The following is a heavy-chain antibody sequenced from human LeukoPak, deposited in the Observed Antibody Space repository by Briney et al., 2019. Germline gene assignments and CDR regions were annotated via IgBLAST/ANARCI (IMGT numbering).Heavy chain of an antibody. CDR1: GFTFSSYE. CDR2: ISSSGSTI. CDR3: ARDPTPTAMATAHYYYYMDV. V-gene: IGHV3-48*03. D-gene: IGHD5-18*01. Sequence: PGGSLRLSRAASGFTFSSYEMNWVRQAPGKGLEWVSYISSSGSTIYYADSVKGRFTISRDNAKNSLYLQMNSLRAEDTAVYYCARDPTPTAMATAHYYYYMDVWGKGTTVTVSS. J-gene: IGHJ6*03.